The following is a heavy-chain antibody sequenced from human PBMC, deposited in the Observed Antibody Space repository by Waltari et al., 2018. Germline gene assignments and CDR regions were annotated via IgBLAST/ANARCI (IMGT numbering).Heavy chain of an antibody. CDR3: ARGSTGYVRVWDC. J-gene: IGHJ4*02. D-gene: IGHD2-2*01. V-gene: IGHV3-7*03. Sequence: EVQLMESGGGLVQPGGSLRLSCDASGFRFSSYWMTWVRQAPGKGLEWVANIKYDGSATYHVDSVNGRFTISRDNAKNSLYLQMNDVSAEDTAIYYCARGSTGYVRVWDCWGQGTVVTVSS. CDR1: GFRFSSYW. CDR2: IKYDGSAT.